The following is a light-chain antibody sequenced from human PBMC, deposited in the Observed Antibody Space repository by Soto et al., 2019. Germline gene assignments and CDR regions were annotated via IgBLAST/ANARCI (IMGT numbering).Light chain of an antibody. Sequence: QSALTQPASVSGSPGQSITISCTGTSSDVGGYNYVSWFQQHPGKAPKLMISDVSNRPSGVSNRFSGSKSGNTASLTISGLQAEDEADYYCSSYTSSCTLELFGTGTKLTVL. V-gene: IGLV2-14*03. J-gene: IGLJ1*01. CDR1: SSDVGGYNY. CDR2: DVS. CDR3: SSYTSSCTLEL.